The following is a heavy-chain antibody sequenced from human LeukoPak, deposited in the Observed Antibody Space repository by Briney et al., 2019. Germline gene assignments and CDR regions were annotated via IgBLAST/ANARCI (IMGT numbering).Heavy chain of an antibody. CDR2: IGVSGTST. CDR3: ATALLRASTYMDV. V-gene: IGHV3-23*01. J-gene: IGHJ6*03. Sequence: GGSLRLSCAASGLTFRTYAMNWVRQAPGKGLEWVSGIGVSGTSTYYADSVKGRFTISRDNSKNTLYLQINSLRAEDTAVYYCATALLRASTYMDVWGKGATVTVSS. CDR1: GLTFRTYA. D-gene: IGHD1-1*01.